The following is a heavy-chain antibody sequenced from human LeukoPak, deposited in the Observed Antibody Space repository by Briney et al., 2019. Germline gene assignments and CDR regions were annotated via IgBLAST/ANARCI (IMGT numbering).Heavy chain of an antibody. J-gene: IGHJ5*02. Sequence: GGSLRLSCAASGFTFSDYYMRWIRQAPGKGLEWVSYISSSGSTIYYADSVKGRFTISRDNAKNSLYLQMNSLRAEDTAVYYCARDYNDMLTGYYKRGVNWFDPWGQGTLVTVSS. CDR1: GFTFSDYY. CDR3: ARDYNDMLTGYYKRGVNWFDP. D-gene: IGHD3-9*01. V-gene: IGHV3-11*01. CDR2: ISSSGSTI.